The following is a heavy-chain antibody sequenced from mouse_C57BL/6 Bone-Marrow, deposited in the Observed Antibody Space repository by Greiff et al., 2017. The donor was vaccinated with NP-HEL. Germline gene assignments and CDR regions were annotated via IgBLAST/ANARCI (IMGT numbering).Heavy chain of an antibody. D-gene: IGHD4-1*01. CDR2: INPGSGGT. CDR1: GYAFTNYL. J-gene: IGHJ2*01. Sequence: QVQLQQSGAELVRPGTSVKVSCKASGYAFTNYLIEWVKQRPGQGLEWIGVINPGSGGTNYNEKFKGKATLTADKSSSTAYMQLSSLTSEDAAVYCCARGTGTLDYWGQGTTLTVSS. V-gene: IGHV1-54*01. CDR3: ARGTGTLDY.